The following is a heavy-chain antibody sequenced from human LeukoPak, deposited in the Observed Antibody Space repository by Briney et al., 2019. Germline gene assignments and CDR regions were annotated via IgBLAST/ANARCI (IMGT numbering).Heavy chain of an antibody. Sequence: SETLSLTCTVSGGSISSYYWSWIRQPPGKGLEWIGYTYYSGSTNYNPSLKSRVTISVDTSKNQFSLKLSSVTAADTAVYYCASWGYYYDSSGYNDYWGQGTLVTVSS. D-gene: IGHD3-22*01. V-gene: IGHV4-59*01. J-gene: IGHJ4*02. CDR1: GGSISSYY. CDR3: ASWGYYYDSSGYNDY. CDR2: TYYSGST.